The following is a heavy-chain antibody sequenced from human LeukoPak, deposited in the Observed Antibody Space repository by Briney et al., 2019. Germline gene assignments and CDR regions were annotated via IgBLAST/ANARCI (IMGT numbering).Heavy chain of an antibody. D-gene: IGHD6-13*01. CDR2: VDTSGST. V-gene: IGHV4-4*07. Sequence: SETLSLTCTVSGGSISSYYWAWIRQSAGKGLDWLGRVDTSGSTKYNPSLRSRVGMSTDTSRNLLSLRLSSVAAADTAVYYCVAYGDSWFEYWGQGALVTVSS. CDR1: GGSISSYY. CDR3: VAYGDSWFEY. J-gene: IGHJ4*02.